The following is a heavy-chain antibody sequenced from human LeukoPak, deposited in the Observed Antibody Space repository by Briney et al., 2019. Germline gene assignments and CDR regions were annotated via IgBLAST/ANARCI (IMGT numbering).Heavy chain of an antibody. CDR2: IIPIFGTA. CDR3: ARGGPVLLWFGETNYGMDV. V-gene: IGHV1-69*13. J-gene: IGHJ6*02. CDR1: VGTFSSYA. Sequence: SVKVSCKASVGTFSSYAISWVRQAPGQGLEWRGGIIPIFGTANYAQKFQGRVTITADESTSTAYMELSSLRSEDTAVYYCARGGPVLLWFGETNYGMDVWGQGTTVTVSS. D-gene: IGHD3-10*01.